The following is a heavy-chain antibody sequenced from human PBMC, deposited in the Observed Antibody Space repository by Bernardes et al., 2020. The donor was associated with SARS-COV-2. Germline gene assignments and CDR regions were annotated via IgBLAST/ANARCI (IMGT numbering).Heavy chain of an antibody. J-gene: IGHJ6*02. Sequence: GGSLRLSCATSGFAFSTYRMNWVRQAPGKGLEWVSYISSSSSTIYYADSVKGRFTISRDNDENSLYLQMNSLRDEDTAVYYCARVARGMDVWGQGTTVTGPS. CDR3: ARVARGMDV. CDR1: GFAFSTYR. CDR2: ISSSSSTI. V-gene: IGHV3-48*02.